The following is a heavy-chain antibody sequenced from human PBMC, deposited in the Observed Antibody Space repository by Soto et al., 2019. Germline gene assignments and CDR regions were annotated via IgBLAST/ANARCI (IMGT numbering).Heavy chain of an antibody. J-gene: IGHJ1*01. CDR3: GTPRPLCVGEFGESYFQH. CDR1: GYTFTTYP. Sequence: QVQLVQSGAEVKKPGASGKVSCKASGYTFTTYPIHWVRQAPGQRLEWMGWINAGGGNTKYSKKFQGRVTLSRGTSANTAYMEVSSRISQDTAVYYCGTPRPLCVGEFGESYFQHWGQGTLVTVSS. CDR2: INAGGGNT. D-gene: IGHD2-21*01. V-gene: IGHV1-3*01.